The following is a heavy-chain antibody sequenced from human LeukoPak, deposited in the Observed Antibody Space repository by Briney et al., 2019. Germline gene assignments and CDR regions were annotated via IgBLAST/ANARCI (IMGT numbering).Heavy chain of an antibody. CDR2: ISSSSSYI. CDR3: ARDSDYYDSSGYYLNWFDP. J-gene: IGHJ5*02. D-gene: IGHD3-22*01. V-gene: IGHV3-21*01. Sequence: GGSLRLSCAASGLTFSSYSMNWVRQAPGKGLEWVSSISSSSSYIYYADSVKGRFTISRDNAKNSLYLQMNSLRAEDTAVYYCARDSDYYDSSGYYLNWFDPWGQGTLVTVSS. CDR1: GLTFSSYS.